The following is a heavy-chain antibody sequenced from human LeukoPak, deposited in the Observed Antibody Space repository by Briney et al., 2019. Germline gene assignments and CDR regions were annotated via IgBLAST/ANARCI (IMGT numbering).Heavy chain of an antibody. D-gene: IGHD2-2*01. Sequence: PGGSLRLSCSASGFTFSSYEMNWVRQAPAQGLEWVSYISSSGGTIYYADSVKGRFTISRDNAKNSLYLQMNSLRAEDTAVYYCARDLSYCTITSCSYYYYGMDVWGQGTTVTVSS. V-gene: IGHV3-48*03. CDR2: ISSSGGTI. CDR1: GFTFSSYE. CDR3: ARDLSYCTITSCSYYYYGMDV. J-gene: IGHJ6*02.